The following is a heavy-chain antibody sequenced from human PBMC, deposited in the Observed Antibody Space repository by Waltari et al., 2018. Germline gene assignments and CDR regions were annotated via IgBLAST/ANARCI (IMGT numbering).Heavy chain of an antibody. CDR2: IYPSGIT. D-gene: IGHD2-2*01. V-gene: IGHV4-4*07. CDR1: GGSLNGYY. Sequence: QVQLQESGPGLLKPSETLSLSCTVSGGSLNGYYWSWIRQAAGEGLAWVGRIYPSGITNYNPSLKSRVTMSVDTSRNQFSLKLTSVTGADTAIYYCARSIVVVPAANYYYYYYYMDVWGKGTTVTISS. J-gene: IGHJ6*03. CDR3: ARSIVVVPAANYYYYYYYMDV.